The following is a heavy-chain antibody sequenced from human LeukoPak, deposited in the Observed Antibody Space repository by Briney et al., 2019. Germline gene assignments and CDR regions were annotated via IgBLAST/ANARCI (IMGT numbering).Heavy chain of an antibody. CDR1: GGSFSGYY. CDR3: ARQTPEILRYFDWLLSPSWFDP. D-gene: IGHD3-9*01. CDR2: INHSGST. Sequence: SETLSLTCAVYGGSFSGYYWSWIRQPPGKGLEWIGEINHSGSTYYNPSLKSRVTISVDTSKNQFSLKLSSVTAADTAVYYCARQTPEILRYFDWLLSPSWFDPWGQGTLVTVSS. J-gene: IGHJ5*02. V-gene: IGHV4-34*01.